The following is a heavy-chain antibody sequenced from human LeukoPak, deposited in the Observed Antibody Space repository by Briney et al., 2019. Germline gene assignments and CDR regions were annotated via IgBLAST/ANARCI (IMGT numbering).Heavy chain of an antibody. CDR3: TKQRAPNSSSWLYYYYYMDV. V-gene: IGHV3-49*04. CDR2: IRSKAYGGTT. D-gene: IGHD6-13*01. Sequence: GGSLRLSCTASGFTFGDYAMSWVRQAPGKGLEWVGFIRSKAYGGTTEYAASVKGRFTISRDDSKSIAYLQMNSLNTEDTAVYCSTKQRAPNSSSWLYYYYYMDVWGKGTTVTISS. CDR1: GFTFGDYA. J-gene: IGHJ6*03.